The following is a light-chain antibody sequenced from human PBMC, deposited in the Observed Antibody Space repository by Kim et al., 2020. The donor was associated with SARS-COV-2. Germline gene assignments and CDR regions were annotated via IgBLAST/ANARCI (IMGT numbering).Light chain of an antibody. J-gene: IGLJ2*01. CDR2: QDS. V-gene: IGLV3-1*01. CDR3: QAWDSSTGV. Sequence: VSPGLTASITCAGDKLGYKYACWYQQKPGQSPVLVNYQDSKRPSGIPERFSGSNSGNTATLTISGTQAMDEADYYCQAWDSSTGVFGGGTQLTVL. CDR1: KLGYKY.